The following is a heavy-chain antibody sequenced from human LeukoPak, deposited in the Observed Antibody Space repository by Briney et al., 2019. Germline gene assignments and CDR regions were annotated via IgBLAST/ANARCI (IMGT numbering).Heavy chain of an antibody. D-gene: IGHD3-22*01. V-gene: IGHV1-24*01. CDR1: GYTLTELS. Sequence: GASVKVSCKVSGYTLTELSIHWVRRAPGKGLEWMGGFDPEDGETIYAQRFQGRVTMTEDTSTDTAYMELSSLRSEDAAVYYCATVSYYYDSSGYQGYFQHWGQGTLVTVSS. CDR2: FDPEDGET. CDR3: ATVSYYYDSSGYQGYFQH. J-gene: IGHJ1*01.